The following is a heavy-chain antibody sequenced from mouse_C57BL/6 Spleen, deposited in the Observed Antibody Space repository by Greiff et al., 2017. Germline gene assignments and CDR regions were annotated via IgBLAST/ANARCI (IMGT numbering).Heavy chain of an antibody. V-gene: IGHV5-4*01. Sequence: DVMLVESGGGLVKPGGSLKLSCAASGFTFSSYAMSWVRQTPEKRLEWVATISDGGSYTYYPDNVKGRFTISRDKAKNNLYLQMSHLKSEDTAMYYCARDELLARDYWGQGTSVTVSS. D-gene: IGHD2-12*01. J-gene: IGHJ4*01. CDR2: ISDGGSYT. CDR3: ARDELLARDY. CDR1: GFTFSSYA.